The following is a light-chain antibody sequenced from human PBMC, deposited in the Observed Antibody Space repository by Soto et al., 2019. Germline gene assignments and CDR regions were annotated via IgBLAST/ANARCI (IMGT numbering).Light chain of an antibody. CDR1: QRIRTS. V-gene: IGKV1-39*01. CDR2: DAS. CDR3: QQSYSVPPT. J-gene: IGKJ2*01. Sequence: DVQMTQSPSSLSASVGDRVTITCRASQRIRTSLNWYQQKPGKAPKFLIYDASSLQSEVPSRFSGSGSGTDFTFTISNLQPEDFATYYCQQSYSVPPTFGQGTKLEI.